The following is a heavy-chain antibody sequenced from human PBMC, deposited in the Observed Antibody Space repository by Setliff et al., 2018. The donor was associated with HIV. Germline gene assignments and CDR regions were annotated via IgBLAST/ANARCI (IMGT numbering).Heavy chain of an antibody. CDR2: INHSGST. J-gene: IGHJ4*02. D-gene: IGHD3-22*01. CDR3: ARTDSSGYAADY. CDR1: GGSFSGHY. Sequence: PSETLSLTCAVYGGSFSGHYWSWIRQPPGKGLEWIGEINHSGSTNYNPSLKSRVTISVDTSKNQFSLKLSSVTAADTAVYYCARTDSSGYAADYWGQGTLVTVSS. V-gene: IGHV4-34*01.